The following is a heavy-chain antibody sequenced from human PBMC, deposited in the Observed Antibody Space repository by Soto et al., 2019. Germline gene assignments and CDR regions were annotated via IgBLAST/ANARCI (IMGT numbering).Heavy chain of an antibody. J-gene: IGHJ3*02. Sequence: GASVKVSCKASGYTFTSYYMHWVRQAPGQGLEWMGIINPSGGSTSYAQKFQGRVTMTRDTSTSTVYMELSSLRSEDTAVYYCARALTKAIGSGGYLMGGACAFDIWGQGTMVTVSS. V-gene: IGHV1-46*01. CDR3: ARALTKAIGSGGYLMGGACAFDI. D-gene: IGHD1-26*01. CDR1: GYTFTSYY. CDR2: INPSGGST.